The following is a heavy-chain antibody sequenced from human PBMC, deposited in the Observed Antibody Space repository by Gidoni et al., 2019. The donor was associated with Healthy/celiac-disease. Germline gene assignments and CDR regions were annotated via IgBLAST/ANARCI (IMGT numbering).Heavy chain of an antibody. CDR1: GGSFSGYY. J-gene: IGHJ4*02. Sequence: QVQLQQWGAGLLKPSETLSLTCAVYGGSFSGYYWSWIRQPPGKGLEWIGEINHSGSTNYNPSLKSRFTISVDTSKNQFALKLSSVTAADTAVYYCARGGADIVVVPAATRGYYFDYWGQGTLVTVSS. CDR3: ARGGADIVVVPAATRGYYFDY. D-gene: IGHD2-2*01. CDR2: INHSGST. V-gene: IGHV4-34*01.